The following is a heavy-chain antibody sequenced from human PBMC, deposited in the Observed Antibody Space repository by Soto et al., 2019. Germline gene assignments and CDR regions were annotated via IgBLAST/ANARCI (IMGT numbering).Heavy chain of an antibody. D-gene: IGHD3-22*01. Sequence: PGGSLRLSCAASGLTFSSYAMRWVRQAPGKRLECVSSISGSGGSTYYADSVKGRFTISRYNTKKTRFLQMNSLRAQDRAVYYWAKWGIALYYGSTGSPMDFWGQGTTVTDSS. CDR2: ISGSGGST. CDR3: AKWGIALYYGSTGSPMDF. V-gene: IGHV3-23*01. CDR1: GLTFSSYA. J-gene: IGHJ6*02.